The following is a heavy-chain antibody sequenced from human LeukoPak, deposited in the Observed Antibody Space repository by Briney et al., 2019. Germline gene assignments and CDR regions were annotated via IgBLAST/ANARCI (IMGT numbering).Heavy chain of an antibody. CDR1: GGSISSYY. Sequence: SETLSLTCTVSGGSISSYYWSWVRQPPGKGLEWIGYIYYSGSTNYNPSLKSRVTISVDTSKNQFSLKLSSVTAADTAVYYCERDGPYSSSWPLYYHYGMDVWGQGTTVTVSS. V-gene: IGHV4-59*01. CDR2: IYYSGST. J-gene: IGHJ6*02. D-gene: IGHD6-13*01. CDR3: ERDGPYSSSWPLYYHYGMDV.